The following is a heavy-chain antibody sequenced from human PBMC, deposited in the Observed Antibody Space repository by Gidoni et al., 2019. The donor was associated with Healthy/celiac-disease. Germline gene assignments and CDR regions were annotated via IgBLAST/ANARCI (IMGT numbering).Heavy chain of an antibody. J-gene: IGHJ6*02. Sequence: QVQLVESGGGLVKPGGSLRLSCAASGFTFSDYYMSWIRQAPGKGLEWVSYISSSSSYTNYADSVKGRFTISRDNAKNSLYLQMNSLRAEDTAVYYCARVNDDSSGYQVYYYYYGMDVWGQGTTVTVSS. CDR3: ARVNDDSSGYQVYYYYYGMDV. V-gene: IGHV3-11*05. CDR2: ISSSSSYT. D-gene: IGHD3-22*01. CDR1: GFTFSDYY.